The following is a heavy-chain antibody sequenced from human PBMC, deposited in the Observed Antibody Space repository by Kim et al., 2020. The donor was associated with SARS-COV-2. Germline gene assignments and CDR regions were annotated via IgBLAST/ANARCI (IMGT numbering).Heavy chain of an antibody. D-gene: IGHD6-6*01. V-gene: IGHV4-59*01. Sequence: SETLSLTCTVSGGSISSYYWSWIRQPPGKGLEWIGYIYYSGSTNYNPSLKSRVTISVDTSKHQFSLKLSSVTAADTAVYYCARGSIAARAGIDYWGQGTLVTVSS. CDR1: GGSISSYY. CDR2: IYYSGST. CDR3: ARGSIAARAGIDY. J-gene: IGHJ4*02.